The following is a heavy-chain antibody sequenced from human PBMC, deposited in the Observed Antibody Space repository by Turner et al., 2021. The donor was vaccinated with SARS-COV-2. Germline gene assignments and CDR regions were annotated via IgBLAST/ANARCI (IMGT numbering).Heavy chain of an antibody. Sequence: QVQLQESGPGLVKPSQTLSLTCTVSGGSISSGAYYWSWIRQHPGKGLEWIGYIYYSGSTNYNPSLKSRVTISVDTSKNQFSLKLSSVTAADTAVYYCARGRGYYGSGSYYNPYYYGMDVWGQGTTVTVSS. D-gene: IGHD3-10*01. J-gene: IGHJ6*02. CDR3: ARGRGYYGSGSYYNPYYYGMDV. CDR1: GGSISSGAYY. V-gene: IGHV4-31*03. CDR2: IYYSGST.